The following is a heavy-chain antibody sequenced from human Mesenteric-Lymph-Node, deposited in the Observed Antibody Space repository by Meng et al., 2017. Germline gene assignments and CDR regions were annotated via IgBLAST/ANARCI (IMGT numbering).Heavy chain of an antibody. J-gene: IGHJ6*02. V-gene: IGHV3-48*03. CDR3: ASFITGTTGYYYYGMDV. CDR1: GFTFSSYA. D-gene: IGHD1-7*01. CDR2: ISSSGSTI. Sequence: GESLKISCAASGFTFSSYAMSWVRQAPGKGLEWVSYISSSGSTIYYADSVKGRFTISRDNAKNSLYLQMNSLRAEDTAVYYCASFITGTTGYYYYGMDVWGQGTTVTVSS.